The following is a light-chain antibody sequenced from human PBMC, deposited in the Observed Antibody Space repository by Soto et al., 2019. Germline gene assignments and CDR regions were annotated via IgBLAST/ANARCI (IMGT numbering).Light chain of an antibody. CDR1: QGISKY. J-gene: IGKJ5*01. V-gene: IGKV1-17*03. CDR3: LQHKSYPIT. CDR2: DAS. Sequence: DIQMTQSPSAMCASVGDRVTITCRASQGISKYLAWFQQKPGKVPKRLIYDASNLQTGVPSRFSGSGSGTEFTLTISSLQPEDFATYYCLQHKSYPITFGQGTRLEIK.